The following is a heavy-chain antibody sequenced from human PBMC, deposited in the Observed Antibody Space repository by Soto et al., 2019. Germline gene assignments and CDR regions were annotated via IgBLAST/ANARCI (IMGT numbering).Heavy chain of an antibody. D-gene: IGHD3-16*02. CDR3: ARVVREYYDYIWGSYRYIHYFDY. J-gene: IGHJ4*02. CDR1: GYTFTSYD. CDR2: MNPNSGNT. V-gene: IGHV1-8*01. Sequence: ASVKVSCKASGYTFTSYDINWVRQATGQGLEWMGWMNPNSGNTGYAQKFQGRVTMTRNTSISTAYMELSSLRSEDTAVYYCARVVREYYDYIWGSYRYIHYFDYWGQGTLVTVSS.